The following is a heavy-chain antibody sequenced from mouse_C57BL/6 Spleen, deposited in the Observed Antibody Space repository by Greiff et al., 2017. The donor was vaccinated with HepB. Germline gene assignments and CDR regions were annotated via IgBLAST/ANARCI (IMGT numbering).Heavy chain of an antibody. CDR1: GFTFSDYG. CDR3: ARATDGYSYYFDY. CDR2: ISSGSSTI. J-gene: IGHJ2*01. D-gene: IGHD2-3*01. Sequence: EVQLQESGGGLVKPGGSLKLSCAASGFTFSDYGMHWVRQAPEKGLEWVAYISSGSSTIYYADTVKGRFTISRDNAKNTLFLQMTSLRSEDTAMYYCARATDGYSYYFDYWGQGTTLTVSS. V-gene: IGHV5-17*01.